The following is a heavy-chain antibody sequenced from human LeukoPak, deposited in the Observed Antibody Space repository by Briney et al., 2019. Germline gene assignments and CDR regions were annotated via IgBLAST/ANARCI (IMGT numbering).Heavy chain of an antibody. CDR2: IYYSGST. CDR1: GGSISNSGYY. D-gene: IGHD3-22*01. Sequence: SETLSLTCTVSGGSISNSGYYWGWIRQPPGKGLEWIGNIYYSGSTHYNPSLKSRVTISVDTSKNQFSLKLSSVTAADTAVYYCAKTYYYDPFDYWGQGTLVTVSS. J-gene: IGHJ4*02. CDR3: AKTYYYDPFDY. V-gene: IGHV4-39*01.